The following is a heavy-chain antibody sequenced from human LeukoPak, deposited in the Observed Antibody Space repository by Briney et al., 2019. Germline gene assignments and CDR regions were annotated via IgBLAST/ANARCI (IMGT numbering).Heavy chain of an antibody. CDR1: ELTFTTSF. CDR3: ARGEVHVTAMGY. CDR2: IWYDGSNK. J-gene: IGHJ4*02. V-gene: IGHV3-33*08. Sequence: GGSLRLSCAAPELTFTTSFIHWARQAPGKGREWVAVIWYDGSNKYYADSVKGRFTISRDNSKNTLYLQMNSLRAEDTAVYYCARGEVHVTAMGYWGQGTLVTVSS. D-gene: IGHD5-18*01.